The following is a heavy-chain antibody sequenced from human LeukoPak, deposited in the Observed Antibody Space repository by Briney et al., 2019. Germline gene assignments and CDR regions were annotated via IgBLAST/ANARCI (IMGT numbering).Heavy chain of an antibody. V-gene: IGHV4-34*01. CDR2: INHSGST. J-gene: IGHJ5*02. CDR3: ARGQIVMVVAATKAMAYNWFDP. Sequence: SETLSLTCAVYGGSFSGYYWSWIRQPPGKGLEWIGEINHSGSTNYNPSLKSRVTISVDTSKNQFSLKLSSVTAADTAVYYCARGQIVMVVAATKAMAYNWFDPWGQGTLVTVSS. CDR1: GGSFSGYY. D-gene: IGHD2-15*01.